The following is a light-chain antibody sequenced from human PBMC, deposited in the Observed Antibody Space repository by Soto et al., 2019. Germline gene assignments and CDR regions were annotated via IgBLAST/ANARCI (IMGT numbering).Light chain of an antibody. Sequence: QSVLTQPASVSGSPGQAITISCTGTSSDVGGYHYVSWDRQHPGRAPKLMIYEVHNRPSGVSHRFSGSRSGNTASLTISGPLAEDEADYSCTSYTSSGTLVFGGGTQLPVL. CDR3: TSYTSSGTLV. V-gene: IGLV2-14*01. J-gene: IGLJ3*02. CDR1: SSDVGGYHY. CDR2: EVH.